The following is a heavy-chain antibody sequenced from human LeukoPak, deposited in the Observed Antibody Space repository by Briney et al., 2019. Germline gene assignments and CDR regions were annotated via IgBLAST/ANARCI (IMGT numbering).Heavy chain of an antibody. D-gene: IGHD3-22*01. CDR3: ARTSSGYYRIYYYYYYMDV. Sequence: ASVKVSCKASGYTFTSYGISWVRQAPGQGLEWMGWISAYNGNTNYAQKLQGRVTMTTDTSTSTAYMELRSLRSDDTAVYYCARTSSGYYRIYYYYYYMDVWGKGTTVTVSS. CDR1: GYTFTSYG. CDR2: ISAYNGNT. V-gene: IGHV1-18*01. J-gene: IGHJ6*03.